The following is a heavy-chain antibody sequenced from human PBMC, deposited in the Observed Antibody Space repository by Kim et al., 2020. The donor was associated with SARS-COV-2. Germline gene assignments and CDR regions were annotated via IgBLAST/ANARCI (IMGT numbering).Heavy chain of an antibody. J-gene: IGHJ4*02. D-gene: IGHD6-6*01. Sequence: NPSLTSRVTISVDTSKSQFSLNLRFVTAADTAVYYCARRRGSSCASGPDYWGQGTLVTVSS. V-gene: IGHV4-39*01. CDR3: ARRRGSSCASGPDY.